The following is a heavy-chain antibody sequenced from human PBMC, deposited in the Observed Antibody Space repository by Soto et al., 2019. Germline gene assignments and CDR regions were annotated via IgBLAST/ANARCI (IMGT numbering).Heavy chain of an antibody. CDR3: ARLGEYGSGVGFDY. Sequence: EVQLVESGGGLVQPGGSLRLSCAASGLTFSSYWMHWVRQAPGKGLVWVSRINSDGSSTSYADSVKGRFTISRDNAKNTRYLHMNMQRGEVTAVYYCARLGEYGSGVGFDYWGQGILVTVSS. J-gene: IGHJ4*02. CDR2: INSDGSST. D-gene: IGHD3-10*01. CDR1: GLTFSSYW. V-gene: IGHV3-74*01.